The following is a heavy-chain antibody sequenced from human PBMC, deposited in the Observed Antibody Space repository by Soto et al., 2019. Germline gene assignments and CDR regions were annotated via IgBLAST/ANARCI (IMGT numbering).Heavy chain of an antibody. CDR2: IYYSGRT. Sequence: SETLSLTCTVSGGCISSGGYYWSWIRQHPRQGLEGIGYIYYSGRTYYNPSLKRPVPVSVATSKNQCSLKLSSVTAADTAVYYCARTVPYEYYFDYWGQGTLVTVSS. V-gene: IGHV4-31*01. CDR3: ARTVPYEYYFDY. D-gene: IGHD3-3*01. J-gene: IGHJ4*02. CDR1: GGCISSGGYY.